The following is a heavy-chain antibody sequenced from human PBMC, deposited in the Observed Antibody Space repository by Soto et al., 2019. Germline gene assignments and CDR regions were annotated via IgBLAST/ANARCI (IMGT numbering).Heavy chain of an antibody. J-gene: IGHJ3*02. V-gene: IGHV3-9*01. CDR1: GFTFDDYA. Sequence: EVQLVESGGGLVQPGRSLRLSCAASGFTFDDYAMHWVRQAPGKGLEWVSGISWNSGSIGYADSVKGRFTISRDNAKNSLYLQMNSLRAEDTALYYCAKDLYYGDYGGGPDAFDIWGQGTMVTVS. CDR3: AKDLYYGDYGGGPDAFDI. CDR2: ISWNSGSI. D-gene: IGHD4-17*01.